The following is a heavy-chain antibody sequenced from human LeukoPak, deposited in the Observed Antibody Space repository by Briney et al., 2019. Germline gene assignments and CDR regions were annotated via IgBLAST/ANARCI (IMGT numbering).Heavy chain of an antibody. D-gene: IGHD4-17*01. CDR2: IWYDGSNK. Sequence: PGGSLRLSCAAPGFTFSSYGMHWVRQAPGKGLEWVAVIWYDGSNKYYADSVKGRFTISRDNSKNTLYLQMNSLRAEDTAVYYCARASYGDYRAGFDYWGQGTLVTVSS. J-gene: IGHJ4*02. CDR3: ARASYGDYRAGFDY. V-gene: IGHV3-33*01. CDR1: GFTFSSYG.